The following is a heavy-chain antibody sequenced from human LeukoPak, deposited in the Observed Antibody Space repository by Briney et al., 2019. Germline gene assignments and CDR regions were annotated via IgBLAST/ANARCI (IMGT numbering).Heavy chain of an antibody. CDR1: GGSISSYY. D-gene: IGHD3-9*01. J-gene: IGHJ6*03. CDR2: IYTSGST. Sequence: SETLSLTCTVSGGSISSYYWSWIRQPPGKGLEWIGYIYTSGSTNYNPSLKSRVTISVDTSKNQFSLKLSSVTAADTAVYYCARQSLSIARYFDWLSSSYYYYYYMDVWGKGTTVTVSS. CDR3: ARQSLSIARYFDWLSSSYYYYYYMDV. V-gene: IGHV4-4*09.